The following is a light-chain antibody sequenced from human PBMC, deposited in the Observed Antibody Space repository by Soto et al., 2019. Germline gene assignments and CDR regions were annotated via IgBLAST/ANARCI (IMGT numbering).Light chain of an antibody. J-gene: IGLJ1*01. CDR2: EVS. CDR1: SSDVGGYNY. Sequence: QSALTQPASVSGSLGQSITISCTGTSSDVGGYNYVSWYQQHPGKAPKLMIYEVSNRPSGVSNRFSGSKSGNTASLTISGLQAEDEADYYCSSYTSSSLYVFGTGTKLTVL. CDR3: SSYTSSSLYV. V-gene: IGLV2-14*01.